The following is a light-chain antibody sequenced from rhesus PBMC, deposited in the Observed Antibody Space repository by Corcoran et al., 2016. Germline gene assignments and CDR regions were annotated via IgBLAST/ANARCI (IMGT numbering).Light chain of an antibody. CDR3: QHSYSPPWT. CDR1: QGITND. J-gene: IGKJ1*01. V-gene: IGKV1-21*01. CDR2: EAS. Sequence: DIQMTQSPSSLSASVGDRVTITCRASQGITNDLAWYQQKPGETPKLLMYEASSLQSGIPSWFSGSGSGTDFTLTISSLQPEDFATYYCQHSYSPPWTFGQGTKVEIK.